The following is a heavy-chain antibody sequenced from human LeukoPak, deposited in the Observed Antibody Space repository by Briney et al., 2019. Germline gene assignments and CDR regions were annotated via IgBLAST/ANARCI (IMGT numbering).Heavy chain of an antibody. J-gene: IGHJ4*02. CDR1: GYTFSTYG. V-gene: IGHV1-18*01. CDR2: IRAYNGNT. CDR3: ARGVGNTMAREGIFWYLDF. Sequence: ASVKVSCTTSGYTFSTYGITWVRQAPGQGLEWMGWIRAYNGNTNYAQKVQGRVTMTTDTSTDTAYMELRSLTSDDTAVYYCARGVGNTMAREGIFWYLDFWGQGTLVTVSS. D-gene: IGHD3-10*01.